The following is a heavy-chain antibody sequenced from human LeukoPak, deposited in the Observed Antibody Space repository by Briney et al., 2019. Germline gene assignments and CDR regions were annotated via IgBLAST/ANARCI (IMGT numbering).Heavy chain of an antibody. D-gene: IGHD2-21*02. CDR1: GGSITNSGYY. CDR3: AKVTASGFFDY. J-gene: IGHJ4*02. CDR2: IYYTGST. Sequence: SETLSLTCTVSGGSITNSGYYWGWVRQPPGKGLEWIASIYYTGSTYYNPSLKSRVSISLDASKKQFSLKLSSVTAADTAVYYCAKVTASGFFDYWGQGTLVTVSS. V-gene: IGHV4-39*07.